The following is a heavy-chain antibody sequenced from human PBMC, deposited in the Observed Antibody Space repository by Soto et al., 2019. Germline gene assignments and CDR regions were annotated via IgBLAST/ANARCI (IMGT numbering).Heavy chain of an antibody. J-gene: IGHJ5*02. D-gene: IGHD5-18*01. CDR3: ARMASFGSLNWFDP. CDR1: GHPFTNND. V-gene: IGHV1-8*01. Sequence: XSVKVSCKASGHPFTNNDFTWVRQATGQGLEWMGWMNPGSGDTGYAQKFQGRVTMTRNISIATAYMELSSLRSEDTAIYYCARMASFGSLNWFDPWGQGTLVTVSS. CDR2: MNPGSGDT.